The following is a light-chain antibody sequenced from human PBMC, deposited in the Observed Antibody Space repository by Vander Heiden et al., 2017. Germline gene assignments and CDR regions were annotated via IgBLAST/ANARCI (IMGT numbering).Light chain of an antibody. CDR3: AAWDDSLHVV. Sequence: SVLTPPPSASGTPGQRVTISCSGSSSNIGSNYVYWYQQLPGTAPKLLIYRNNQRPSGVPDRFSGSKSGTSASLAISGLRSEDEADYYCAAWDDSLHVVFGGGTKLTVL. CDR1: SSNIGSNY. CDR2: RNN. V-gene: IGLV1-47*01. J-gene: IGLJ2*01.